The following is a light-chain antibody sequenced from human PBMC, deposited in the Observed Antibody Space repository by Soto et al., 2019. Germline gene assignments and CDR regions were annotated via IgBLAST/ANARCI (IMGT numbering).Light chain of an antibody. Sequence: QSLLTQPPSVSGAPGQRVTISCSNIGAGYDVHWYQQLPGTAPKLLIYGNNNRPSGVPDRFSGSKSGTSASLAITGLQAEDEADYYCQSYGSSLNWVFGGGTKLTVL. V-gene: IGLV1-40*01. CDR1: NIGAGYD. J-gene: IGLJ3*02. CDR3: QSYGSSLNWV. CDR2: GNN.